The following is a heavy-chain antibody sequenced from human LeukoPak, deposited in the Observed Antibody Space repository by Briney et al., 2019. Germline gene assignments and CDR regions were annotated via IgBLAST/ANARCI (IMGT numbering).Heavy chain of an antibody. V-gene: IGHV3-74*01. CDR2: INSDGSGT. D-gene: IGHD3-22*01. CDR1: GFTFSSNW. CDR3: ASLTYYFDSSGYYPGYFQH. Sequence: GGSLRLSCAASGFTFSSNWMHWVRQGPGKGLVWVSRINSDGSGTSYADSVKGRFTISRDNAKNSLYLQMNSLRAEDTAVYYCASLTYYFDSSGYYPGYFQHWGQGTLVTVSS. J-gene: IGHJ1*01.